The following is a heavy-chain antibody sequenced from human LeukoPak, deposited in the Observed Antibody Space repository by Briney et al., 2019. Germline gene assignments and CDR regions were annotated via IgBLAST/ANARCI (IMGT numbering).Heavy chain of an antibody. CDR1: GGSFSSYY. Sequence: SETLSLTCTVSGGSFSSYYWNWIRQPAGKGLEWIGRIYTGGSTNYNPSLKSRLTMSIDTSKNQFSLKLRSVTAADTAVYYCAREGGPYRPLDYSGQGTLVTVSS. CDR3: AREGGPYRPLDY. J-gene: IGHJ4*02. V-gene: IGHV4-4*07. CDR2: IYTGGST.